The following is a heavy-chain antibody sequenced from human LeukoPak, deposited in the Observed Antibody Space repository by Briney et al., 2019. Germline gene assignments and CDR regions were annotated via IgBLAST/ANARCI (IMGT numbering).Heavy chain of an antibody. J-gene: IGHJ4*02. CDR2: INPSGGST. CDR1: GYTFTGYY. V-gene: IGHV1-46*01. D-gene: IGHD2-2*01. Sequence: ASVTVSCKASGYTFTGYYMHWVRQAPGQGLEWMGVINPSGGSTSYAQKFQGRVTITRDTSTSTVYMELSSLRSEDTAVYYCARDALVVPAAVYYFDYWGQGTLVTVSS. CDR3: ARDALVVPAAVYYFDY.